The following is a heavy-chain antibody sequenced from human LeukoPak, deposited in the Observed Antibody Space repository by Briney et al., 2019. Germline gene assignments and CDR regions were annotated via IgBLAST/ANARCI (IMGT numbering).Heavy chain of an antibody. J-gene: IGHJ2*01. V-gene: IGHV4-59*01. CDR3: ARDVVDYGGSNYWYFDL. Sequence: SETLSLTCTVSGGSISSYYWSWIRQPPGKGLEWIGYIYYSGSTNYNPSLKSRVTISVDTSKNQFSLKLSSVTAADTAVYYCARDVVDYGGSNYWYFDLWGRGTLVTVSS. CDR2: IYYSGST. D-gene: IGHD4-23*01. CDR1: GGSISSYY.